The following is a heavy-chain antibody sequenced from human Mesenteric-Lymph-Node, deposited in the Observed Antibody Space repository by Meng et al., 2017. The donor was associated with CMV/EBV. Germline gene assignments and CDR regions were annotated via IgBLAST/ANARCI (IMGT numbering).Heavy chain of an antibody. CDR2: ISSSGSTI. D-gene: IGHD3-22*01. J-gene: IGHJ4*02. V-gene: IGHV3-48*03. CDR1: GFTFSSYE. CDR3: ARIPTYYYDSSGHSRLFYFDY. Sequence: GGPLRLSCAASGFTFSSYEMNWVRQAPGKGLEWVSYISSSGSTIYYADSVKGRFTISRDNAKNSLYLQMNSLRAEEPAVYYCARIPTYYYDSSGHSRLFYFDYWGQGTLVTVSS.